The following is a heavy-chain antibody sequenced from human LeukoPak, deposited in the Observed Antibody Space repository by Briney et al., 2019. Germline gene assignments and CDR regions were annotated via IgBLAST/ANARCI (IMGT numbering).Heavy chain of an antibody. CDR3: ASSYYYDSSGYSALNSGSYSIDY. J-gene: IGHJ4*02. CDR2: IYYSGST. D-gene: IGHD3-22*01. V-gene: IGHV4-30-4*01. Sequence: SQTLSLTCTASGGSISSGDYYWSWIRQPPGKGLEWIGYIYYSGSTYYNPSLKSRVTISVDTSKNQFSLKLSSVTAADTAVYYCASSYYYDSSGYSALNSGSYSIDYWGQGTLVTVSS. CDR1: GGSISSGDYY.